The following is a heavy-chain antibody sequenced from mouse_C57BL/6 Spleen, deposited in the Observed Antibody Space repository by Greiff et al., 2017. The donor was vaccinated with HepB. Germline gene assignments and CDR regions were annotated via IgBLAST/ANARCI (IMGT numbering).Heavy chain of an antibody. CDR3: AIRGGSSFDY. CDR2: INPGSGGT. J-gene: IGHJ2*01. Sequence: QVQLQQSGAELVRPGTSVKVSCKASGYAFTNYLIEWVKQRPGQGLVWIGVINPGSGGTNYNEKFKVKATLTADKSSSTAYMQLSSLTSEDSAVYFCAIRGGSSFDYWGQGTTLTVSS. V-gene: IGHV1-54*01. D-gene: IGHD1-1*01. CDR1: GYAFTNYL.